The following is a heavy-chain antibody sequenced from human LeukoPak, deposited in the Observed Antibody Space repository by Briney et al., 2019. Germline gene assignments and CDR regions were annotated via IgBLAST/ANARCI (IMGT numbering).Heavy chain of an antibody. D-gene: IGHD1-14*01. CDR1: GFSFSDSA. CDR3: STRHRGSPLYSFDH. V-gene: IGHV3-73*01. Sequence: PGGSLKLSCAASGFSFSDSALHWVRQASGKGLEWVGRIRRKDYSYATAYAASVKGRFTISRDDSKNTAYQQMNSLKTEDTAADYCSTRHRGSPLYSFDHWGQGALVTVSS. J-gene: IGHJ4*02. CDR2: IRRKDYSYAT.